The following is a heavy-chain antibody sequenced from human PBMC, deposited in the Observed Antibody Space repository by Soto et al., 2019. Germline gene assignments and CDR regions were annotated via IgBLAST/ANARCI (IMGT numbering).Heavy chain of an antibody. V-gene: IGHV5-10-1*01. Sequence: GESLKISSKGSVYSFTSYCITWVRQMAVKGLEWLGRFDPSDSYTNHSPSFQCHVTISADKSISTAYLQWSSLKASDTAMYYCARHGWVVDTNGIYGMDVWGQGTTITVSS. CDR1: VYSFTSYC. CDR3: ARHGWVVDTNGIYGMDV. J-gene: IGHJ6*02. CDR2: FDPSDSYT. D-gene: IGHD5-18*01.